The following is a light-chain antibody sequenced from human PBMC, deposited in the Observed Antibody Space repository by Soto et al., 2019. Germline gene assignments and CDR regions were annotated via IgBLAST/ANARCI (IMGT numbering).Light chain of an antibody. Sequence: DIKVNQSSATLSASVGDRGTITCRASQSISSWLAWYQQKPGKAPKLLIYDASSLESGVPSRFSRSGPGTELTLPISSLQPDDFATYLGEQYKSFWMFGPGTKVDIK. CDR3: EQYKSFWM. CDR1: QSISSW. CDR2: DAS. V-gene: IGKV1-5*01. J-gene: IGKJ1*01.